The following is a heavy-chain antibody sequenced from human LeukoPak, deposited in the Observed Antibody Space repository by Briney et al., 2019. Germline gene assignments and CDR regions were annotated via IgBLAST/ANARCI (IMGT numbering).Heavy chain of an antibody. Sequence: SETLSLTCSVSGYSISSGYYWGWIRQPPGKGLEWIGSIYHSGSTSYNPSLKSRVTISVDTSKNHFSLKLSSVTAADTAVYYCARDRGITMVRGVIQYNWFDPWGQGTLVTVSS. CDR1: GYSISSGYY. D-gene: IGHD3-10*01. CDR2: IYHSGST. J-gene: IGHJ5*02. CDR3: ARDRGITMVRGVIQYNWFDP. V-gene: IGHV4-38-2*02.